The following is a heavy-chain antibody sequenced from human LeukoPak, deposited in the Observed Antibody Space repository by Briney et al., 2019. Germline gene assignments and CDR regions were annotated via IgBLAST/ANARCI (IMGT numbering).Heavy chain of an antibody. D-gene: IGHD5-18*01. V-gene: IGHV5-51*01. CDR3: ARGKIGYSYGLYY. CDR1: GYSFTTYC. Sequence: NAGESLTISCKGSGYSFTTYCIGWVRQMPGKGLEWMGIIYPGDSDTRYSPSFQGQVTISADKSISTAYLQWSSLKASDTAIYYCARGKIGYSYGLYYWGQGTLVTVSS. CDR2: IYPGDSDT. J-gene: IGHJ4*02.